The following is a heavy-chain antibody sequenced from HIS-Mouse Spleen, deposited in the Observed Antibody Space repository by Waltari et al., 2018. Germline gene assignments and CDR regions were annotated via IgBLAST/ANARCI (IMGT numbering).Heavy chain of an antibody. D-gene: IGHD6-13*01. Sequence: QLQLQESGPGLVKPSETLSLPCPVSGGSISSSSSSWGWIRQPPGKGLEWIGSIYYSGSTYYNPSLKSRVTISVDTSKNQFSLKLSSVTAADTAVYYCAREIPYSSSWYDWYFDLWGRGTLVTVSS. CDR2: IYYSGST. V-gene: IGHV4-39*07. CDR1: GGSISSSSSS. J-gene: IGHJ2*01. CDR3: AREIPYSSSWYDWYFDL.